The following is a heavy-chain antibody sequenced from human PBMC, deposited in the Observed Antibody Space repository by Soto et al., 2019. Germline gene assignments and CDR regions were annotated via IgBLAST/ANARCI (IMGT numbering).Heavy chain of an antibody. V-gene: IGHV3-33*01. J-gene: IGHJ6*02. CDR2: IWYDGSNK. CDR1: GFTFSSYG. CDR3: ARDGMDIVVVPADDNYYYYGMDV. D-gene: IGHD2-2*03. Sequence: GGSLRLSCAASGFTFSSYGMHWVRQAPGKGLEWVAVIWYDGSNKYYADSVKGRFTISRDNSKNTLYLQMNSLRAEDTAVYYCARDGMDIVVVPADDNYYYYGMDVWGQGTTVTVSS.